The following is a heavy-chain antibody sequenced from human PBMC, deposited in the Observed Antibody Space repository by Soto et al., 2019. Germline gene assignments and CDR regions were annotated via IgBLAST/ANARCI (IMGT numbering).Heavy chain of an antibody. V-gene: IGHV3-30*03. Sequence: PGGSLRLSCEASGFTFSNSAMHWVRQAPGMGLDWVAVVSSDGSNYYYADSVKGRFTISRDDSKNTAFLHLNSLRTEDTAVYYCARGVWHNSVWYFAYWGQGTPVTVSS. CDR3: ARGVWHNSVWYFAY. D-gene: IGHD3-22*01. CDR2: VSSDGSNY. CDR1: GFTFSNSA. J-gene: IGHJ4*02.